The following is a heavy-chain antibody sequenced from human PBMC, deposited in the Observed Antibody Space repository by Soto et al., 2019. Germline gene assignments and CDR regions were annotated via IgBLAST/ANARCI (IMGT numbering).Heavy chain of an antibody. Sequence: QVQLVQSGAEVKKPGASVKVSCKASGYTFTSYAMHWVRQAPGQRLEWMGWINAGNGNTKYSQKFQGRVTITRDTSASTAYMELSSLRSEDTAVYYCLGYCTNGVCEGVYWGQGPLVTVSS. CDR1: GYTFTSYA. J-gene: IGHJ4*02. CDR3: LGYCTNGVCEGVY. V-gene: IGHV1-3*01. CDR2: INAGNGNT. D-gene: IGHD2-8*01.